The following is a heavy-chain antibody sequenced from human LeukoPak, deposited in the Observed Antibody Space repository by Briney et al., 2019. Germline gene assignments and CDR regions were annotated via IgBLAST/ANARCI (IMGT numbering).Heavy chain of an antibody. CDR1: GGSISSYY. CDR3: ARHGPPYSGSYYYYFDY. CDR2: IHDSGST. D-gene: IGHD1-26*01. J-gene: IGHJ4*02. Sequence: SETLSLTCTVFGGSISSYYWSWIRQSPGKGLEWIGYIHDSGSTNYNPSLKSRVTISVDTSKNQFSLKLSSVTAADTAVYYCARHGPPYSGSYYYYFDYWGQGTLVTVSS. V-gene: IGHV4-59*08.